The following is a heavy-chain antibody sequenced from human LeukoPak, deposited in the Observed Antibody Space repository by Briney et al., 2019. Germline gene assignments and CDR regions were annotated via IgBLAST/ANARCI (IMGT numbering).Heavy chain of an antibody. CDR3: AREGGSSSWYSEFDY. V-gene: IGHV4-59*01. J-gene: IGHJ4*02. CDR1: GGSISSYY. CDR2: IYYSGST. Sequence: SETLSLTCTVSGGSISSYYWSWIRQPPGKGLEWIGYIYYSGSTNYNPSLKSRVTISVDTSKNQFSLKLSSVTAADAAVYYCAREGGSSSWYSEFDYWGQGTLVTVSS. D-gene: IGHD6-13*01.